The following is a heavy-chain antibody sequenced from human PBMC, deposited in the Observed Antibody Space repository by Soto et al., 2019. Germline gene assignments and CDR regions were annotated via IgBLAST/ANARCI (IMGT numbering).Heavy chain of an antibody. CDR3: ARAQTWVIDY. CDR2: ISSNGVTI. J-gene: IGHJ4*02. V-gene: IGHV3-48*03. Sequence: GGSLRLSCAASGFTFSNYEMNWFRQSPGKVLEWVSYISSNGVTIYYADSVKGRFTISRVNAKNSLYLQMNSLRAEDTAVYYCARAQTWVIDYWGRGTLVTVSS. CDR1: GFTFSNYE. D-gene: IGHD3-22*01.